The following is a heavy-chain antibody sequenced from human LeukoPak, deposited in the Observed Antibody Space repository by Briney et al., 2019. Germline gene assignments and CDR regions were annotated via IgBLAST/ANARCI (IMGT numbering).Heavy chain of an antibody. D-gene: IGHD3-3*01. CDR1: GFTFSSYA. CDR2: ISGSGGST. J-gene: IGHJ4*02. Sequence: GGSLRLSCAASGFTFSSYAMSGVLQAPGKGLEWVSAISGSGGSTYYADSVKGRFTISRDNSKNTLYLQMNSLRAEDTAVYYYAKVRPYDFWSGYYTGTDYWGQGTLVTVSS. CDR3: AKVRPYDFWSGYYTGTDY. V-gene: IGHV3-23*01.